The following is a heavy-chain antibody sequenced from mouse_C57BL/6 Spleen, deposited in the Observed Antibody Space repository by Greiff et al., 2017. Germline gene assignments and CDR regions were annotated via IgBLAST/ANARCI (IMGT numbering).Heavy chain of an antibody. Sequence: EVKLVESGGGLVQPGGSLSLSCAASGFTFTDYYMSWVRQPPGKALEWLGFIRNKANGYTTEYSASVKGRFTISRDNSQSILYLQMNALRAEDSATYYCARSACNNVYYFDYWGQGTTLTVSS. J-gene: IGHJ2*01. CDR2: IRNKANGYTT. CDR3: ARSACNNVYYFDY. D-gene: IGHD1-3*01. V-gene: IGHV7-3*01. CDR1: GFTFTDYY.